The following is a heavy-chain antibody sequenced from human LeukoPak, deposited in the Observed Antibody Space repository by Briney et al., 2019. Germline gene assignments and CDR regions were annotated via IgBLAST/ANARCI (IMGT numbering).Heavy chain of an antibody. V-gene: IGHV3-21*04. CDR2: ISSSGGYI. J-gene: IGHJ4*02. CDR3: ARDLAWGAFDY. Sequence: GGSLRLSCAASGFAFSYYSMNWVRQAPGKGLEWVSSISSSGGYIYYADSLKGRFTISRDDSKNTLSLQMNSLRVEDTAVYYCARDLAWGAFDYWGQGTLVTVSS. CDR1: GFAFSYYS. D-gene: IGHD7-27*01.